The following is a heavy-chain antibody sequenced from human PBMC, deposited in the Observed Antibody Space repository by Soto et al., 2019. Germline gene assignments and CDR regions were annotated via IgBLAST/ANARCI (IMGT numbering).Heavy chain of an antibody. CDR1: GFSLTTSGVG. CDR3: VNTGYSYDPFGY. J-gene: IGHJ4*02. D-gene: IGHD5-18*01. V-gene: IGHV2-5*01. CDR2: IFWNDDE. Sequence: GPTLVNPTQTVPLTCTFSGFSLTTSGVGVGWIRQPPGKALEWLALIFWNDDERYSPSLKSRLTITNDTSKNQVVLTMTNMDPVDTATFYCVNTGYSYDPFGYWGRGTMVTVSS.